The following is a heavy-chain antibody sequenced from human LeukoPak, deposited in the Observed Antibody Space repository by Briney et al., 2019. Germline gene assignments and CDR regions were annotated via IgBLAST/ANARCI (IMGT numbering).Heavy chain of an antibody. D-gene: IGHD3-10*02. CDR1: GFTFSSDE. CDR3: AELGITMIGGV. J-gene: IGHJ6*04. CDR2: ISSSGSTI. V-gene: IGHV3-48*03. Sequence: PGGSLRLSCAASGFTFSSDEMNWGRQAPGEGLEWVSDISSSGSTIYYADSVKGRFNISRDNAKNSLYLQMNSLRAEDTAVYYCAELGITMIGGVWGKGTTVTISS.